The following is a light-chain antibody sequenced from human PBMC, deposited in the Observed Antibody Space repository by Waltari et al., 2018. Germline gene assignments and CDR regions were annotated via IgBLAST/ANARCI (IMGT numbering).Light chain of an antibody. J-gene: IGKJ1*01. CDR3: QQSYSTPRT. Sequence: DIQMTQSPSSLSASVGDRVTITCRARQSISSYLNWYQHKPGEPPKLLIYAASSLQSGVPSRFSGSGSGTDFTLTISSLQPEDFATYYCQQSYSTPRTFGQGTKVEIK. V-gene: IGKV1-39*01. CDR2: AAS. CDR1: QSISSY.